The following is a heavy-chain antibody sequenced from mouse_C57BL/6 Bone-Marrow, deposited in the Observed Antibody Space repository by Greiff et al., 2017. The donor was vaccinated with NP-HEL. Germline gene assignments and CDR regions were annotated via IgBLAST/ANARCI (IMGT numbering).Heavy chain of an antibody. CDR1: GYTFTSYW. CDR3: AREREIYYYGSSPWFAY. CDR2: INPSSGYT. Sequence: VQLQQSGAELANPGASVKLSCKASGYTFTSYWMHWVKQRPGQGLEWIGYINPSSGYTKYNQKFKDKATLTADKSSSTAYMQLSSLTYEDSAVYYCAREREIYYYGSSPWFAYWGQGTLVTVSA. J-gene: IGHJ3*01. V-gene: IGHV1-7*01. D-gene: IGHD1-1*01.